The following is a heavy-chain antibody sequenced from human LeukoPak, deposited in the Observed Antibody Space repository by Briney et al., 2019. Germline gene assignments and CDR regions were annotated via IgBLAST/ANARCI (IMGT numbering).Heavy chain of an antibody. Sequence: PSETLSLTCTVSGGSISSYYWSRIRQPPGKGLEWIGYIYYSGSTNYNPSLKSRVTISVDTSKNQFSLKLSSVTAADTAVYYCARDEYNWFDPWGQGTLVTVSS. V-gene: IGHV4-59*01. CDR2: IYYSGST. J-gene: IGHJ5*02. CDR1: GGSISSYY. CDR3: ARDEYNWFDP.